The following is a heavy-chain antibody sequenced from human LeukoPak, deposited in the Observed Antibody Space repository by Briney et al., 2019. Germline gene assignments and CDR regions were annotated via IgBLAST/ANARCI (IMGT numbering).Heavy chain of an antibody. CDR3: ANLPGYDSSGYTLDY. D-gene: IGHD3-22*01. Sequence: QPGRSLRLSCAASGFTFSSYAMHWVRQAPGKGLEWVAVISYDGSNKYYADSVKGRFTISRDNSKNTLYLQMNSLRAEDTAVYYCANLPGYDSSGYTLDYWGQGTLVTVSS. CDR2: ISYDGSNK. V-gene: IGHV3-30*04. J-gene: IGHJ4*02. CDR1: GFTFSSYA.